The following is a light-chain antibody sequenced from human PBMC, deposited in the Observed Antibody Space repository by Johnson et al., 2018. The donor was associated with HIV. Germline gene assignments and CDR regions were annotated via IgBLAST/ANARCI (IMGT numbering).Light chain of an antibody. CDR1: SSNIVNNY. CDR2: ENN. V-gene: IGLV1-51*02. J-gene: IGLJ1*01. CDR3: GTWDNSLSTVAV. Sequence: QSVLTQPPSVSAAPGQKVTISCSGSSSNIVNNYVSWYQQLPGTAPKLLIYENNMRPSGIPDRFSGSKSGPSATLGIAALQTGDEADYSCGTWDNSLSTVAVFGTGTKVTVL.